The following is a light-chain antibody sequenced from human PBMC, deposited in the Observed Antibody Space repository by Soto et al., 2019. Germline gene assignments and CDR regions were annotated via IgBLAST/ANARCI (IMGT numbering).Light chain of an antibody. Sequence: DIVMTQSPDSLAVSLGERATINCKSSQSVLYSSNNKNYLAWYQQKPGQTPKLLIYWASTRESGVPDRFSGSGSGTAFTLTISSLQAEDVAVYYCQQYYSTPLTFGGGTKVEIK. V-gene: IGKV4-1*01. J-gene: IGKJ4*01. CDR1: QSVLYSSNNKNY. CDR3: QQYYSTPLT. CDR2: WAS.